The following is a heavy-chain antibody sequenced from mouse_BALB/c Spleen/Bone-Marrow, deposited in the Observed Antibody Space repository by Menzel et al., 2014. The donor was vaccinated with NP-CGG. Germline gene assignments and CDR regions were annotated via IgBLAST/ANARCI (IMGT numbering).Heavy chain of an antibody. Sequence: EVNVVESGGGVVQPGGSRKLSCAASGFTFSSFGMHWVRQAPEKGLEWVAYISSDSNTIYYADTVKGRFTISRDNPKNNLLLQMASLRSEDTAMYYCARHHYGREYYYAMDYWGQGTSVTVSS. J-gene: IGHJ4*01. V-gene: IGHV5-17*02. CDR2: ISSDSNTI. D-gene: IGHD1-1*01. CDR3: ARHHYGREYYYAMDY. CDR1: GFTFSSFG.